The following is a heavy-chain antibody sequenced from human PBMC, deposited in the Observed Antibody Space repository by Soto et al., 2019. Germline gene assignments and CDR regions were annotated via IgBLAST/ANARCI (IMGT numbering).Heavy chain of an antibody. CDR2: ISGSGGST. V-gene: IGHV3-23*01. CDR1: GFTFSSYA. D-gene: IGHD3-22*01. CDR3: AKDSAYYDSSGYYP. Sequence: PGGSLRLSCAASGFTFSSYAMSWVRQAPGKGLEWVSAISGSGGSTYYADSVKGRFTISRDNSKNTLYLQMNSLRAEDTAVYYCAKDSAYYDSSGYYPWGQGTLVTVSS. J-gene: IGHJ5*02.